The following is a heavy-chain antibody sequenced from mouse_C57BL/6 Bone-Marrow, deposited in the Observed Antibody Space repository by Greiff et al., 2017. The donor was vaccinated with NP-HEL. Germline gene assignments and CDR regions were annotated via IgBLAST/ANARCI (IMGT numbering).Heavy chain of an antibody. Sequence: VQLQQSGPELVKPGASVKISCKASGYTFTYYYMNWVKQSHGKSLEWIGDINPNNGGTSYNQKFKGKATLTVDKSSSTAYMELRSLTSEDSAVYYCARRGYFDVWGTGTTVTVSS. J-gene: IGHJ1*03. CDR2: INPNNGGT. CDR3: ARRGYFDV. V-gene: IGHV1-26*01. CDR1: GYTFTYYY.